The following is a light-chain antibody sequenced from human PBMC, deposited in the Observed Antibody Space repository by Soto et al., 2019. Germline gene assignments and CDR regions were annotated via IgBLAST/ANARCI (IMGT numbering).Light chain of an antibody. J-gene: IGKJ1*01. CDR2: GAS. V-gene: IGKV1-39*01. CDR3: QESYRSPRT. Sequence: DDQMTQSPSSLSASVGYRVTITCLACQSLSTNLLWFQQKPGTVPEVVIYGASRLQSGVQSRFSGSGSGTDFTLTISCLQPEDFATYYCQESYRSPRTVARGTKVDI. CDR1: QSLSTN.